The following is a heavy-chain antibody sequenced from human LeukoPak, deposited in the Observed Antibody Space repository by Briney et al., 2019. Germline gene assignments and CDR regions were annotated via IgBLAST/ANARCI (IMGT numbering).Heavy chain of an antibody. J-gene: IGHJ4*02. CDR3: AGARWLVTPFDY. CDR2: IKQDGSEK. Sequence: GGSLRPSCAASGFTFSSYWMSWVRQAPGKGLEWVANIKQDGSEKYYVDSVKGRFTISRDNAKNSLYLQMNSLRAEDTAVYYCAGARWLVTPFDYWGQGTLVTVSS. D-gene: IGHD6-19*01. V-gene: IGHV3-7*04. CDR1: GFTFSSYW.